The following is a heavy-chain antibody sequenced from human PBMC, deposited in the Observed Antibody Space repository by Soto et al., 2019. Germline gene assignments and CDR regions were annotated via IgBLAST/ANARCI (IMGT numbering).Heavy chain of an antibody. CDR2: IYPGDSDT. J-gene: IGHJ3*02. CDR1: GYSFTSYW. V-gene: IGHV5-51*01. CDR3: ASPTSIAARWDAFDI. D-gene: IGHD6-6*01. Sequence: PGESLKISCKGSGYSFTSYWIGWVRQMPGKGLEWMGIIYPGDSDTRYSPSFQGQVTISADKSISTAYLQWSSLKASDTAMYYCASPTSIAARWDAFDIWGQGTMVTVSS.